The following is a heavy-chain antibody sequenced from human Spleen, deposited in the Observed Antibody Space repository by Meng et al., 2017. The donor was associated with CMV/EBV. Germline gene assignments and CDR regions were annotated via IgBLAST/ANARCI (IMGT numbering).Heavy chain of an antibody. J-gene: IGHJ4*02. V-gene: IGHV3-23*01. CDR2: ISGRGDIT. CDR3: ARDRVIYYYDSGGSTSDS. Sequence: LALTCAASGFTFSSYAMHWVRQAPGKGLEWVSAISGRGDITYYADSVKGRFTISRDNSKNTLYLQMNSLRSEDTAVYYCARDRVIYYYDSGGSTSDSWGQGTLVTVSS. CDR1: GFTFSSYA. D-gene: IGHD3-22*01.